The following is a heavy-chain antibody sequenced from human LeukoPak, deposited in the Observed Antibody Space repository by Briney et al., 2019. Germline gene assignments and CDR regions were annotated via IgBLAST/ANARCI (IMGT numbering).Heavy chain of an antibody. V-gene: IGHV3-66*01. CDR2: IYSGGST. J-gene: IGHJ4*02. Sequence: HAGGSLRLSCAASGFTVSSNFMSWVRQAPGKGLEWVSVIYSGGSTYYADSVKGRFTISRDNSKNTLYLQMNSLRAEDTAVYYCAKVSGWKLHVDYWGQGTLVTVSS. CDR1: GFTVSSNF. CDR3: AKVSGWKLHVDY. D-gene: IGHD6-19*01.